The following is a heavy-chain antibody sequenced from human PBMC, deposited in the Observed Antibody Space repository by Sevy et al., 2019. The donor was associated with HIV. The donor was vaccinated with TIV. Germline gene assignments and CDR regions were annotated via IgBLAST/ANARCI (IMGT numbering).Heavy chain of an antibody. V-gene: IGHV1-18*01. J-gene: IGHJ5*02. CDR2: VGAYNGNK. D-gene: IGHD1-26*01. Sequence: ASLKVSCKASGYNFGSYGISWVRQAAGQGLEWMGWVGAYNGNKKYAQKVQDRVTMTTDTSTAIAYMELTSLTYDDTSIYSCARCLGGPRPWEPNWFDPWGQGTLVTVSS. CDR1: GYNFGSYG. CDR3: ARCLGGPRPWEPNWFDP.